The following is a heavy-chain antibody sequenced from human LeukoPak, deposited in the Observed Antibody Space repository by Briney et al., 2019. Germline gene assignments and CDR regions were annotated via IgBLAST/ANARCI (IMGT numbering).Heavy chain of an antibody. CDR1: GYTFTSYD. Sequence: ASVKVSCKASGYTFTSYDINWVRQATGQGLEWMGWMNPNSGNTGYAQKFQGRVTMTRNTSISTAYMELSSLRSEDTAVYYCARYCSSTSCYSYYYYYYGMDVWGQGTTVTVSS. CDR3: ARYCSSTSCYSYYYYYYGMDV. J-gene: IGHJ6*02. D-gene: IGHD2-2*01. V-gene: IGHV1-8*01. CDR2: MNPNSGNT.